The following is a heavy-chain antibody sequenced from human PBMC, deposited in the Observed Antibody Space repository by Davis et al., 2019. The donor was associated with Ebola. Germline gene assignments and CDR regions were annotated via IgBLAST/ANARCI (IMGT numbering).Heavy chain of an antibody. J-gene: IGHJ4*02. V-gene: IGHV3-74*01. Sequence: PGGSLRLSCAASGFTFSTYWMHWVRQLPGKGLVWVSRINTDGDNTSYADSVEGRFTVSRDNAKKSVYLQMNSLRAEDTAVYHCARNYDFWSGYPFDYWGQGTLVTVSS. CDR1: GFTFSTYW. CDR2: INTDGDNT. D-gene: IGHD3-3*01. CDR3: ARNYDFWSGYPFDY.